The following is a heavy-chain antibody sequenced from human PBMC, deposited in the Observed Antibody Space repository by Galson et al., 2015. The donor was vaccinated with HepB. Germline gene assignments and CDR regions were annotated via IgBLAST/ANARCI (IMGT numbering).Heavy chain of an antibody. Sequence: SLRLSCAASGFTFRKFYMAWVRQAPGKGLEWGANINSRGSATSYVDSVKGRFIVSRDNAGNSLFLQMNSLRADDAAVYYCARESTWKLDYWGRGTLVTVSS. V-gene: IGHV3-7*03. CDR1: GFTFRKFY. CDR2: INSRGSAT. CDR3: ARESTWKLDY. D-gene: IGHD2/OR15-2a*01. J-gene: IGHJ4*02.